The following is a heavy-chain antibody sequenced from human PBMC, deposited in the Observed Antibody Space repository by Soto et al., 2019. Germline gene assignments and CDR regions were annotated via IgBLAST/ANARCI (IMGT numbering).Heavy chain of an antibody. V-gene: IGHV1-2*04. CDR1: GYTFTGYY. CDR2: INPNSGGT. CDR3: ARGDILVVVAATLPGPYYMDV. J-gene: IGHJ6*03. Sequence: ASVKVSCKASGYTFTGYYMHWVRQAPGQGLEWMGWINPNSGGTNYAQKFQGWVTMTRDSSISTAYMELSRLRSDDTAVYYCARGDILVVVAATLPGPYYMDVWGKGTTVTVSS. D-gene: IGHD2-15*01.